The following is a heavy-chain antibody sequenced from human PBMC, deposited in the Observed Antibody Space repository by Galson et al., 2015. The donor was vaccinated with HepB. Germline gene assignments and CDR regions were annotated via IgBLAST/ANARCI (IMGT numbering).Heavy chain of an antibody. J-gene: IGHJ4*02. CDR2: IKTDGSET. Sequence: SLRLSCAGSGFTFNIYWMSRVRQAPGKGLEWVANIKTDGSETNYVDSVKGRFTISRDNAKNSLYLQMNSLTVEDTAVYYCARAGSGWYGANDWSQGTLVTVSS. CDR1: GFTFNIYW. D-gene: IGHD6-19*01. CDR3: ARAGSGWYGAND. V-gene: IGHV3-7*03.